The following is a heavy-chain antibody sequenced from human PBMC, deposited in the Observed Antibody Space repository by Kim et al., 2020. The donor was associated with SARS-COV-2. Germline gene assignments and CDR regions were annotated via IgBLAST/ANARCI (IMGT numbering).Heavy chain of an antibody. V-gene: IGHV3-7*01. CDR1: GFTFSNYW. Sequence: GGSLRLSCAASGFTFSNYWMSWVRQAPGKGLEWVANIKEDGSEKYYVDSMKGRFTIYRDNAKNSLYLEMSILRAEDTAVYYCARILFRGVIAGWGQGTLVTVSS. CDR2: IKEDGSEK. CDR3: ARILFRGVIAG. J-gene: IGHJ4*02. D-gene: IGHD3-16*02.